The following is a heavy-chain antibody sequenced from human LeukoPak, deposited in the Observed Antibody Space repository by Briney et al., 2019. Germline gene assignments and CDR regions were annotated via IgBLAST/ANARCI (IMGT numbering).Heavy chain of an antibody. CDR1: GFTFSSYG. CDR2: ISYVGSNK. J-gene: IGHJ6*02. D-gene: IGHD6-19*01. V-gene: IGHV3-30*18. CDR3: AKAEPGYSSGWYGYYGMDV. Sequence: PGGSLRLSCAASGFTFSSYGMHWVRQAPGKGLEWVAVISYVGSNKYYADSVKGRFTISRDNSKNTLYLQMNSLRAEDTAVYYCAKAEPGYSSGWYGYYGMDVWGQGTTVTVSS.